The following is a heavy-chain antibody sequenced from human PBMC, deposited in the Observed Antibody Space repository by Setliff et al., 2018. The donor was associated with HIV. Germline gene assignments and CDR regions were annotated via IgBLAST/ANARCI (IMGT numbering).Heavy chain of an antibody. Sequence: SETLSLTCTVSGGSISSYYWSWIRQPPGEGLEWIGYIFYSGSTNYNPSLKSRVTISLDTSKNQFSLKLTSVTAADTAVYYCASAGSGTRAPPRYWGQGTLVTVSA. CDR2: IFYSGST. CDR3: ASAGSGTRAPPRY. J-gene: IGHJ4*02. CDR1: GGSISSYY. D-gene: IGHD1-1*01. V-gene: IGHV4-59*01.